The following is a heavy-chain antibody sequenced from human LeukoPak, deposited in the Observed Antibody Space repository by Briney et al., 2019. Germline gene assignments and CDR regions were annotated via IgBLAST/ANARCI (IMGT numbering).Heavy chain of an antibody. CDR3: ARAQVYGFAH. J-gene: IGHJ5*02. V-gene: IGHV4-39*07. Sequence: SETLSLTCAVSGGSITSTTDSWAWIRQSPGKGLEWIGSIYSSGQSYYKVSLRSRVTMSVDTSKDLFSLKLTSVTAAGTAVYYCARAQVYGFAHWGQGTLVTVSS. D-gene: IGHD2/OR15-2a*01. CDR2: IYSSGQS. CDR1: GGSITSTTDS.